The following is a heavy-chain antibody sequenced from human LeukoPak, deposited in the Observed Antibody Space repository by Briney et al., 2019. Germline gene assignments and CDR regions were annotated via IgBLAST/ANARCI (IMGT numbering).Heavy chain of an antibody. CDR2: IYYSGST. CDR1: GGSISSYY. CDR3: ARASEQWLVNYYYYYMDV. V-gene: IGHV4-59*01. D-gene: IGHD6-19*01. J-gene: IGHJ6*03. Sequence: SETLSLTCTVSGGSISSYYWSWIRQPPGKGLEWIGYIYYSGSTNYNPSLKSRVTISVDTSKNQFSLKLSPVTAADTGVYYCARASEQWLVNYYYYYMDVWGKGTTVTVSS.